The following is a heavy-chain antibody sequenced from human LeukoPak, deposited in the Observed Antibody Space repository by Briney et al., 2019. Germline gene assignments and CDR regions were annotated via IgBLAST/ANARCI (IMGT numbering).Heavy chain of an antibody. CDR3: ARGLVVAALLYFDY. D-gene: IGHD2-15*01. CDR2: IYYSGNT. Sequence: PSETLSLTCTVSGDSISSSTFHWGWIRQPPGKGLEWIGSIYYSGNTHYNPSLKSRVTISVDTSENQFSLKLSSVTAADTAVYYCARGLVVAALLYFDYWGQGTLVTVSS. V-gene: IGHV4-39*01. CDR1: GDSISSSTFH. J-gene: IGHJ4*02.